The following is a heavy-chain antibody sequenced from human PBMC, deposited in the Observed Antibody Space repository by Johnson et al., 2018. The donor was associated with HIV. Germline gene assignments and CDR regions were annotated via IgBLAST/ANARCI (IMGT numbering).Heavy chain of an antibody. CDR3: EKTSGGSSWFDAFDI. CDR2: ISYDGSNK. Sequence: QVQLVESGGGVVQPGRSLRLSCAASGFTFSSYAMHWVRQAPGKGLEWVAVISYDGSNKYYADSVKGRFTISRDNSKNTLYLQMNSLRAEDTAVYYCEKTSGGSSWFDAFDIWGQGTMVTVSS. V-gene: IGHV3-30*04. CDR1: GFTFSSYA. D-gene: IGHD6-13*01. J-gene: IGHJ3*02.